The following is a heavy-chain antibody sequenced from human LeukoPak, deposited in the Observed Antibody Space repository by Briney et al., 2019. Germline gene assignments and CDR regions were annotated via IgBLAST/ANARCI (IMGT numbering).Heavy chain of an antibody. CDR2: INTNTGNP. Sequence: ASVKVSCKASGYTFTSYAMNWVRQAPGQGLEWMGWINTNTGNPTYAQGFTGRFVFSLDTSVSTAYLQISSLKAEDTAVYYCARGPGGSGSYYTPIRGYGMDVWGQGTTVTVSS. D-gene: IGHD3-10*01. CDR1: GYTFTSYA. V-gene: IGHV7-4-1*02. CDR3: ARGPGGSGSYYTPIRGYGMDV. J-gene: IGHJ6*02.